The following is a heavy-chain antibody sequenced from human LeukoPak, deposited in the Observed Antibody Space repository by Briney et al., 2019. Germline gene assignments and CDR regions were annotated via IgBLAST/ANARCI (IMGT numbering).Heavy chain of an antibody. D-gene: IGHD1-26*01. CDR2: IKQDGSEK. J-gene: IGHJ4*02. V-gene: IGHV3-7*01. CDR3: ASDTSGDY. Sequence: GGSLRLSCVGSGFIFKLFAVGWVRQAPGKGLEWVANIKQDGSEKYYVDSVKGRFTISRDNAKNSLYLQMNSLRAEDTAVYYCASDTSGDYWGQGTLVTVSS. CDR1: GFIFKLFA.